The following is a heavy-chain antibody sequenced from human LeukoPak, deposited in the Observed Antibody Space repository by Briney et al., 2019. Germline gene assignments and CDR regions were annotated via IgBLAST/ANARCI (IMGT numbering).Heavy chain of an antibody. CDR3: ATMVRGVLVYFDY. J-gene: IGHJ4*02. CDR2: INHSGST. V-gene: IGHV4-34*01. Sequence: SETLSLTCAVYGGSFSVYYWSWIRQPPGKGLEWIGEINHSGSTNYNPSLKSRVTISVDTSKNQFSLKLSSVTAADTAVYYCATMVRGVLVYFDYWGQGTLVTVSS. D-gene: IGHD3-10*01. CDR1: GGSFSVYY.